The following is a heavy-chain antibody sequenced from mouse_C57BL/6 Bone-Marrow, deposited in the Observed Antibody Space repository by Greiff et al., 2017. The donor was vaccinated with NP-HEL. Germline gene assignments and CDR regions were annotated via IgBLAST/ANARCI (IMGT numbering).Heavy chain of an antibody. Sequence: VQLQQSGAELARPGASVKLSCKASGYTFTSYGISWVKQRPGQGLEWIGEIYPRSGNTYYNEKFKGKATLTADKSSSTAYMELRSLTSEDSAVYFCARRTTVVAKENYYAMDYWGQGTSVTVSS. CDR3: ARRTTVVAKENYYAMDY. J-gene: IGHJ4*01. D-gene: IGHD1-1*01. V-gene: IGHV1-81*01. CDR2: IYPRSGNT. CDR1: GYTFTSYG.